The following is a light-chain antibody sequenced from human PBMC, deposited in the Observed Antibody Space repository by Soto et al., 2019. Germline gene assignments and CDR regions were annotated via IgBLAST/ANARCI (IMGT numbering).Light chain of an antibody. CDR2: GAT. Sequence: DIQMTQSASSLSASVGDRVTITCRASQSISTYLNWYQQKPGKAPKLLIYGATSLQSGVPSRFSGSGSGTDFTLTISSLQPEDFATYYCQQSDSTPWTFGQGTKVEIK. J-gene: IGKJ1*01. CDR3: QQSDSTPWT. CDR1: QSISTY. V-gene: IGKV1-39*01.